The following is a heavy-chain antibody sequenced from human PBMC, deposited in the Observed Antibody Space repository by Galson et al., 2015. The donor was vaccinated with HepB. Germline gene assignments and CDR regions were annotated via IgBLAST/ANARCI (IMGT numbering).Heavy chain of an antibody. CDR1: GYTFTGYG. Sequence: SVKVSCKASGYTFTGYGISWVRQAPGQGLEWMGWISAYNGNTNYAQKLQGRVTMTTDTSTSTAYMELRSLRSDDTAVYYCASPYGGSTEDAFDIWGQGTMVTVSS. V-gene: IGHV1-18*04. CDR3: ASPYGGSTEDAFDI. CDR2: ISAYNGNT. D-gene: IGHD4-23*01. J-gene: IGHJ3*02.